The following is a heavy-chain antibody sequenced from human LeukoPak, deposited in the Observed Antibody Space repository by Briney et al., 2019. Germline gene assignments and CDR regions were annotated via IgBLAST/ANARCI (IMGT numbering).Heavy chain of an antibody. CDR3: ARDRSGGEMAKLGFDP. J-gene: IGHJ5*02. Sequence: SETLSLTCTVSGCSISSGYYWGWIRQPPGKGLEWIGSIYHSGSTYYNPSLKSRVTISVDTSKNQFSLKLSSVTAADTAVYYCARDRSGGEMAKLGFDPWGQGTLVTVSS. CDR2: IYHSGST. V-gene: IGHV4-38-2*02. D-gene: IGHD5-24*01. CDR1: GCSISSGYY.